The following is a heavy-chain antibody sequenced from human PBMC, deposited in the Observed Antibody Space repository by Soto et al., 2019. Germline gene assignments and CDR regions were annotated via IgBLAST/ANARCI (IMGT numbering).Heavy chain of an antibody. J-gene: IGHJ4*02. CDR1: GFTFSDYY. V-gene: IGHV3-11*01. Sequence: VGSLRLSCPASGFTFSDYYMSWIRQAPGKGLEWLAYISGSGSTTYYTDSVKGRFAISRDNARTSLYLQINSLRVEDSAVYYCARAPLTYFEFWEQGTLCTVSS. CDR3: ARAPLTYFEF. CDR2: ISGSGSTT.